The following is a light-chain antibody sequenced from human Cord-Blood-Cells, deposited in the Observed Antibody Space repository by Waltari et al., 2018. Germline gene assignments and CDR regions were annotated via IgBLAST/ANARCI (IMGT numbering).Light chain of an antibody. CDR1: SSDVGGYNY. CDR3: SSYTSSSYVV. J-gene: IGLJ2*01. Sequence: QSALPQPVSVSGSPGQSITISCTGTSSDVGGYNYVSWYQQHPGKAPKLMIYDVSNRPSGVSNRFSGSKSGNTASLTISGLQAEDEADYYCSSYTSSSYVVFGGGTKLTVL. V-gene: IGLV2-14*01. CDR2: DVS.